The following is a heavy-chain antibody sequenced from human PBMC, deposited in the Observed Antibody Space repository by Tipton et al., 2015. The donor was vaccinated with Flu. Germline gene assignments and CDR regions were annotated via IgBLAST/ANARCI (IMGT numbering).Heavy chain of an antibody. Sequence: LRLSCSVFGASICSPYCWGWVRQPPGKGLEWIGNICPGSPYYNPSLKSRVTISVARSKNQFSLGLTSVTAADTAVYFCARRDFSNYVSEPKNWFDFWGQGTLVTVSS. CDR3: ARRDFSNYVSEPKNWFDF. CDR2: ICPGSP. V-gene: IGHV4-38-2*01. J-gene: IGHJ5*01. CDR1: GASICSPYC. D-gene: IGHD4-11*01.